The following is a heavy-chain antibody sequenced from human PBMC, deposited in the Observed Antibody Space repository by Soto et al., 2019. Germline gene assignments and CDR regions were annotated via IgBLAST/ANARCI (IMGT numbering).Heavy chain of an antibody. CDR3: AKSLAVAAGWFDP. Sequence: PGGSLRLSCAASGFTFNTYGMHWVRQAPGKGLEWVAFISYDGSNEYYADSVKGRFTISRDNSKNTVFLQMNSLRGEDTAVYYCAKSLAVAAGWFDPWGQGALVTVYS. J-gene: IGHJ5*02. V-gene: IGHV3-30*18. D-gene: IGHD6-19*01. CDR1: GFTFNTYG. CDR2: ISYDGSNE.